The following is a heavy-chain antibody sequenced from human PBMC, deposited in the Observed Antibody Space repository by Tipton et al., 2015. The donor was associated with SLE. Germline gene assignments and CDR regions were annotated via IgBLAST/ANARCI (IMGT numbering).Heavy chain of an antibody. D-gene: IGHD3-10*01. V-gene: IGHV4-34*01. CDR2: INQSGST. Sequence: TLSLTCAVFGGSFSTYHWSWIRQPPGKGLEWIGEINQSGSTNYNPSLKSRVTISRDTSEKQVSLKLTSVTAADTAVYYCARYLSYYGSARYWFDRWGQGTLVTVSS. CDR1: GGSFSTYH. J-gene: IGHJ5*02. CDR3: ARYLSYYGSARYWFDR.